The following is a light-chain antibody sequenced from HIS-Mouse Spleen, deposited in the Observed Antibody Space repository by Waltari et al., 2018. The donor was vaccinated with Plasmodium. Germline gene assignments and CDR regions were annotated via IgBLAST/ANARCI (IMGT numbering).Light chain of an antibody. Sequence: ASQITQSPYSVSASVGDRVTITCRASQGIRNDLGWYQQKPGKAPKLLISAASSLQSGVPSRFSGSGSGTEFTLTISSLQPEDFAAYYCLQDYNCPYTFGPGTKLEIK. CDR1: QGIRND. CDR3: LQDYNCPYT. V-gene: IGKV1-6*01. J-gene: IGKJ2*01. CDR2: AAS.